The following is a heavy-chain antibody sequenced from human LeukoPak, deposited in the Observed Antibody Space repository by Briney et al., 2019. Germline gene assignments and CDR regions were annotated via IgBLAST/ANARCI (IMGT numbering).Heavy chain of an antibody. J-gene: IGHJ3*02. CDR3: ARVFGQSITMIEAAFDI. CDR2: MNPNSGNT. V-gene: IGHV1-8*01. Sequence: ASVKVSCKASGYTFTSYDINWVRQATGQGLEWMGWMNPNSGNTGYAQKFQGRVTMTRNTSTSTAYMELSSLRSEDTAVYYCARVFGQSITMIEAAFDIWGQGTMVTVSS. D-gene: IGHD3-22*01. CDR1: GYTFTSYD.